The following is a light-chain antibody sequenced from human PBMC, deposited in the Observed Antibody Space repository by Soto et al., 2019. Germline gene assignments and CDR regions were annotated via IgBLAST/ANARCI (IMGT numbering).Light chain of an antibody. Sequence: DIVMTQSPDSLAVSLGERATINCKSSQSILYNSNNKNYLAWYQQKPGQPPKLLISWASTRESGVPDRFSGSGSGTDFTLTISSLQAEDVAVYYCQQHYSSSPLTFGGGTKVEIK. CDR1: QSILYNSNNKNY. CDR2: WAS. V-gene: IGKV4-1*01. CDR3: QQHYSSSPLT. J-gene: IGKJ4*01.